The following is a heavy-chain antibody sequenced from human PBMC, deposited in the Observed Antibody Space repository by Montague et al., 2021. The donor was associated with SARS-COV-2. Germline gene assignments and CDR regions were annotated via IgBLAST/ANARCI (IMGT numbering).Heavy chain of an antibody. V-gene: IGHV4-59*01. J-gene: IGHJ6*02. D-gene: IGHD3-16*01. Sequence: SETLSLTCTVSGGSISSYYWSWIRQPPGKGLEWIGYIYYSGNTNYNPSLKSRVTISVDTSKNQFSLKLSSVTAADTAVYYCARVLFVGRPFMTYSYGIDVWGQGTTVTVSS. CDR1: GGSISSYY. CDR2: IYYSGNT. CDR3: ARVLFVGRPFMTYSYGIDV.